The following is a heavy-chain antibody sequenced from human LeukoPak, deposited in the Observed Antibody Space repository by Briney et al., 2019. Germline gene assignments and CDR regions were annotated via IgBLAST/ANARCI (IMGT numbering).Heavy chain of an antibody. J-gene: IGHJ3*02. V-gene: IGHV3-21*01. CDR3: ASSISYDAFDI. Sequence: GGSLRLSCAASGFTFSSYSMNWVRQAPGKGLEWVSSISSSSSYIYYADSVKGRFTISRDNAKNSPYLQMNSLRAEDTAVYYCASSISYDAFDIWGQGTMVTVSS. D-gene: IGHD3-3*02. CDR2: ISSSSSYI. CDR1: GFTFSSYS.